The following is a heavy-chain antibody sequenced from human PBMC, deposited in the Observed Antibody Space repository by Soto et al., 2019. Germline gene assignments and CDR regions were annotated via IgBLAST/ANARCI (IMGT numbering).Heavy chain of an antibody. V-gene: IGHV3-30*18. J-gene: IGHJ3*02. D-gene: IGHD6-19*01. CDR1: GFTFSSYG. CDR2: ISYDGSNK. CDR3: AKDEREQWLVLRDAFAI. Sequence: GGSLRLSCAASGFTFSSYGMHWVRQAPGKGLEWVAVISYDGSNKYYADSVKGRFTISRDNSKNTLYLQMNSLRAEDTAVYYCAKDEREQWLVLRDAFAIWGQGTMVTVSS.